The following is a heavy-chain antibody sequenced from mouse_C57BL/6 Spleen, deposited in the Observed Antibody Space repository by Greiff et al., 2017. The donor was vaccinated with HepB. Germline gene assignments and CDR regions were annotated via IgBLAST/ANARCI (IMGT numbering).Heavy chain of an antibody. CDR1: GYTFTDYN. V-gene: IGHV1-22*01. J-gene: IGHJ4*01. CDR3: ERKGTLWAMDY. D-gene: IGHD6-1*01. CDR2: INPNNGGT. Sequence: EVQLQQSGPELVKPGASVKMSCKASGYTFTDYNMHWVKQSHGKSLEWIGYINPNNGGTSYNQKFKGKATLTVNKSSSTAYMELRSLTSEDSAVYYCERKGTLWAMDYWGQGTSVPVSS.